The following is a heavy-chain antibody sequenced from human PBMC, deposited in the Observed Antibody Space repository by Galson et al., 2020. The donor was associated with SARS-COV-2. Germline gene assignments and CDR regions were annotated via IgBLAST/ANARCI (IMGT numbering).Heavy chain of an antibody. J-gene: IGHJ4*02. D-gene: IGHD4-17*01. CDR1: GFTFSSYG. V-gene: IGHV3-33*01. CDR2: IWYDGSNK. Sequence: QLGESLKISFAASGFTFSSYGMHWVRQAPGKGLEWVAVIWYDGSNKYYADSVKGRFTISRDNSKNTLYLQMNSLRAEDTAVYYCARSYDYGDYGPPSDAFDYWGQGTLVTVSS. CDR3: ARSYDYGDYGPPSDAFDY.